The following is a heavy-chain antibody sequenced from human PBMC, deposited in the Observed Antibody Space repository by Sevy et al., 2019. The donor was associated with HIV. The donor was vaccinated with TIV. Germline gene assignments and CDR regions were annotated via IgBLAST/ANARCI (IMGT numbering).Heavy chain of an antibody. V-gene: IGHV4-61*02. D-gene: IGHD3-10*01. CDR1: GGSISSGTYY. CDR3: ARYYYGSGKYYFDY. CDR2: IYTSGIT. J-gene: IGHJ4*02. Sequence: NPCKTLSLTCTVSGGSISSGTYYWTWIRQPAGKGLEWIGRIYTSGITNYNPSLKSRVTISLDTSKNQFSLNLSSVTAADTAVYYCARYYYGSGKYYFDYWGQGTLVTVSS.